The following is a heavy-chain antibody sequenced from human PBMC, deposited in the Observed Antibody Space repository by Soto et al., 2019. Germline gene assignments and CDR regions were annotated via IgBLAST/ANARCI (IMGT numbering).Heavy chain of an antibody. Sequence: GGSLRLSCTVSGFSVTNSYINWVRQAPGKGLEWVSILYSSGTTYYADSVRGRFTISRDNSKSTVSLLMNSLKYEDTAIYYCANSFFPEAPLDYWGRGTLVTVSS. CDR3: ANSFFPEAPLDY. J-gene: IGHJ4*02. CDR2: LYSSGTT. CDR1: GFSVTNSY. D-gene: IGHD3-3*02. V-gene: IGHV3-53*01.